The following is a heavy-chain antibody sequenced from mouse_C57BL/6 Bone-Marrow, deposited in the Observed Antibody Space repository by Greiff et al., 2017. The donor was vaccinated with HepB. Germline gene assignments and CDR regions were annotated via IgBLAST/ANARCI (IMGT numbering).Heavy chain of an antibody. Sequence: QVQLKESGPGLVQPSQSLSITCTVSGFSLTSYGVHWVRQSPGKGLEWLGVIWSGGSTDYNAAFISRLSISKDNSKSQVFFKMNSLQADDTAIYYCARAYGSSYRNWYFDVWGTGTTVTVSS. D-gene: IGHD1-1*01. V-gene: IGHV2-2*01. CDR3: ARAYGSSYRNWYFDV. J-gene: IGHJ1*03. CDR2: IWSGGST. CDR1: GFSLTSYG.